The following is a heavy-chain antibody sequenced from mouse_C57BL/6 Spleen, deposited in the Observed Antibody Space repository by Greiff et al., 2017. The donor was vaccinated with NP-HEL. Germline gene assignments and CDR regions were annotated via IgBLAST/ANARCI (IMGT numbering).Heavy chain of an antibody. CDR3: AKTTVVATGYFDY. V-gene: IGHV1-75*01. D-gene: IGHD1-1*01. CDR2: IFPGSGST. Sequence: VQLQQSGPELVKPGASVKISCKASGYTFTDYYINWVKQRPGQGLEWIGWIFPGSGSTYYNEKFKGKATLTVDKSSSTAYMLLSSLTSEDSAVYFCAKTTVVATGYFDYWGQGTTLTVSS. J-gene: IGHJ2*01. CDR1: GYTFTDYY.